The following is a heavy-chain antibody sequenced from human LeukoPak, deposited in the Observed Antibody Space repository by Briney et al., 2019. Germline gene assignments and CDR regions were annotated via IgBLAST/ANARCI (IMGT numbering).Heavy chain of an antibody. J-gene: IGHJ4*02. CDR1: GGSISSGSYY. CDR2: IYTSGST. CDR3: AREKAGIAVAGTLDY. V-gene: IGHV4-61*02. Sequence: SQTLSLTCTVSGGSISSGSYYWSWIPPPAGKGLEWIGRIYTSGSTNYNPSLKSRVTISVDTSKNQFSLKLSSVTAADTAVYYCAREKAGIAVAGTLDYWGQGTLVTVSS. D-gene: IGHD6-19*01.